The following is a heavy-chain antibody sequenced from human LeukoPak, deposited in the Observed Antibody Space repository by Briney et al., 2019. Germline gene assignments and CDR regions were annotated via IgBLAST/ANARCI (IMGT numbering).Heavy chain of an antibody. CDR1: GGSISSSSYY. V-gene: IGHV4-39*01. Sequence: SETLSLTCTVSGGSISSSSYYWGWIRQPPGKGLEWIGSIYYSGSTYYNPSLKSQVTISVDTSKNQFSLKLSSVTAADTAMYYCARAPEDYYGSGSGGLDYWGQGTLVTVSS. D-gene: IGHD3-10*01. CDR3: ARAPEDYYGSGSGGLDY. J-gene: IGHJ4*02. CDR2: IYYSGST.